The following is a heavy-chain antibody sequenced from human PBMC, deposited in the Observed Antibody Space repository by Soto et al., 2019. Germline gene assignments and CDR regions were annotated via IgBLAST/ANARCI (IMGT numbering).Heavy chain of an antibody. Sequence: QVHRVESGGGVVQPGRSLGLSCAASGFNFSSFGMHWVRQAPGKGLEWAAVIWYDGSNEYYADSVKGRFTISRDNSKNTVYLQMNSLRAEDTAVYYCASLSDSGNLVFDYWGQGTLVTVSS. CDR3: ASLSDSGNLVFDY. CDR1: GFNFSSFG. CDR2: IWYDGSNE. J-gene: IGHJ4*02. V-gene: IGHV3-33*01. D-gene: IGHD1-26*01.